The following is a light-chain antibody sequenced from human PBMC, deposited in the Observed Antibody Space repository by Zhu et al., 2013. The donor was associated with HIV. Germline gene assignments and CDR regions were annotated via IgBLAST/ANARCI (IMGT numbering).Light chain of an antibody. CDR3: QQYGDSPIT. CDR2: DAS. J-gene: IGKJ5*01. Sequence: EIVLTQSPATLSLSTGERATLSCRASRSVGSQLAWYQQKLGQAPRLLIYDASTRATGTPARFSGSGSRTDFTLTISRLQPDDFAVYYCQQYGDSPITFGQGTRLQIK. CDR1: RSVGSQ. V-gene: IGKV3-11*01.